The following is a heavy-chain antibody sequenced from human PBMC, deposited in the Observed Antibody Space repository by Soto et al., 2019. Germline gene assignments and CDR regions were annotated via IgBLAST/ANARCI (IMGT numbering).Heavy chain of an antibody. J-gene: IGHJ5*02. D-gene: IGHD2-15*01. V-gene: IGHV3-7*03. CDR2: IKRDGSEK. CDR3: ARDRRVVPGNWFDP. CDR1: GFTFSSYW. Sequence: PGGSLRLSCAASGFTFSSYWMSWVRQAPGKGLEWVANIKRDGSEKYYVDSVKGRFTISRDNAKNSLYLQMNSLRAEDTAVYYCARDRRVVPGNWFDPWGQGTLVTVSS.